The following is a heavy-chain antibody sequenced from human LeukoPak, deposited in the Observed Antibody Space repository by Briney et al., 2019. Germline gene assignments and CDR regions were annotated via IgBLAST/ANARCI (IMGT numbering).Heavy chain of an antibody. D-gene: IGHD2-21*01. Sequence: GGSLRLSCAASGFSFSTYAMSWVRRAPGKGLEWVATISRSGASSWFPESVKGRFTISRDSSKSTVVLQLNNLRAEDSAIYYCTKDHISCVGVNCLLHRDWGQGTLVTVSS. V-gene: IGHV3-23*01. CDR1: GFSFSTYA. CDR2: ISRSGASS. CDR3: TKDHISCVGVNCLLHRD. J-gene: IGHJ4*02.